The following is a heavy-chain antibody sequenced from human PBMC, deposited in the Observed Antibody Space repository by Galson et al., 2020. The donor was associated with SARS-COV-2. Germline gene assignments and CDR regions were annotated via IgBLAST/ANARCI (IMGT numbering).Heavy chain of an antibody. CDR1: GGSISSGGYY. CDR3: ARGVVPYYFDY. V-gene: IGHV4-31*03. Sequence: ASETLSLTCTVSGGSISSGGYYWSWIRQHPGKGLEWIGYIYYSGRTYYNPSLKSRVTISVDTSKNQFSLKLSSVTAADTAVYYCARGVVPYYFDYWGQGTLVTVSS. J-gene: IGHJ4*02. CDR2: IYYSGRT. D-gene: IGHD3-3*01.